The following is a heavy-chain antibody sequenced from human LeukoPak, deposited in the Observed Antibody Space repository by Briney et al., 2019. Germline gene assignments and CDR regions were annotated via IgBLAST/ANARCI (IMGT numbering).Heavy chain of an antibody. CDR3: ARLAASSFGISDFDY. CDR2: IYPSDSDT. V-gene: IGHV5-51*06. CDR1: GYNFNTYW. J-gene: IGHJ4*01. D-gene: IGHD2-15*01. Sequence: GESLKIACQGSGYNFNTYWIAWVRQMPGKGLEWMGIIYPSDSDTRYSPSFQGQVTISADKSISTAYLQWSSLKASDTAMYYCARLAASSFGISDFDYWGHGTLFTVSS.